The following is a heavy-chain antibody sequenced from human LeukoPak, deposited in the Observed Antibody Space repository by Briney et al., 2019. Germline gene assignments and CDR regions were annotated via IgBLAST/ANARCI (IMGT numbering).Heavy chain of an antibody. Sequence: GGSLRLSCAAPGFTFSGSAMHWVRQASGKGLEWVGRIRSKANSYATAYAASVKGRFTISRDDSKNTAYLQMNSLKTEDTAVYYCTSDGGNSDYYYYMDVWGKGTTVTVSS. V-gene: IGHV3-73*01. D-gene: IGHD4-23*01. CDR2: IRSKANSYAT. J-gene: IGHJ6*03. CDR1: GFTFSGSA. CDR3: TSDGGNSDYYYYMDV.